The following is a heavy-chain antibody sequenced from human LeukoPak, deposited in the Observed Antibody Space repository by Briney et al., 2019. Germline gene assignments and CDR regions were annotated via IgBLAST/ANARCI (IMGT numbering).Heavy chain of an antibody. Sequence: GGSLRLSCAASGFTLSSYSMNWVRQAPGKGLEWVSSISSSSSYIYYADSVKGRFTISRDNAKNSLYLQMNSLRAEDTAVYYCASTSRGYSTMIVYWGQGTLVTVSS. J-gene: IGHJ4*02. CDR1: GFTLSSYS. CDR3: ASTSRGYSTMIVY. CDR2: ISSSSSYI. D-gene: IGHD3-22*01. V-gene: IGHV3-21*01.